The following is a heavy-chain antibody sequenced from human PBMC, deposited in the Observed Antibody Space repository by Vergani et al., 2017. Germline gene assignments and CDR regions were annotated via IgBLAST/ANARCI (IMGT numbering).Heavy chain of an antibody. J-gene: IGHJ3*02. Sequence: QVQLQESGPGLVKPPGTLSLTCAVSGGSFNSGSYYWSWLRQPAGKRLEWIGRIHTNGVIHYNPSLNSRATISVDTSRNQISLKLTSVTATDTAIYFCARGNPYVDFDIWGQGTMITVSS. CDR3: ARGNPYVDFDI. V-gene: IGHV4-61*02. D-gene: IGHD3-16*01. CDR2: IHTNGVI. CDR1: GGSFNSGSYY.